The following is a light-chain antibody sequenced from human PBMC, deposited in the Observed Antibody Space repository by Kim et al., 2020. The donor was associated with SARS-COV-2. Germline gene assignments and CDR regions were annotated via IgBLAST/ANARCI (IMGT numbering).Light chain of an antibody. CDR1: RSNIGGNI. CDR3: STWDDSLNGWV. J-gene: IGLJ3*02. CDR2: RDN. V-gene: IGLV1-44*01. Sequence: QSVLTQPPSVSGTPGQRVTISCSGGRSNIGGNIVNWYQQFPGTAPKFLIYRDNQRLSGVPARFSGSKSGTSASLAISGLQSEDEADYHCSTWDDSLNGWVFGGGTKVTVL.